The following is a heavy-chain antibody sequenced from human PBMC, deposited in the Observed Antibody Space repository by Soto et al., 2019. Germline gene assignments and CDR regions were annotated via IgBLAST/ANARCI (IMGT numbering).Heavy chain of an antibody. CDR3: ASVPGEYSSSWYGDFQH. CDR1: GFTFSSYA. J-gene: IGHJ1*01. CDR2: ISYDGSNK. Sequence: QVQLVESGGGVVQPGRSLRLSCAASGFTFSSYAMHWVRQAPGKRLEWVAVISYDGSNKYYADSVKGRFTISRDNSKNTLYLQMNSLRAEDTAVYYCASVPGEYSSSWYGDFQHWGQGTLVTVSS. V-gene: IGHV3-30-3*01. D-gene: IGHD6-13*01.